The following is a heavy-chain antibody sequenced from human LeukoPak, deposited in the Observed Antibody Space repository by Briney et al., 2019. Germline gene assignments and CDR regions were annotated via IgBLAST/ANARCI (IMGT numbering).Heavy chain of an antibody. CDR2: INHSGST. J-gene: IGHJ4*02. CDR1: GGSISSYY. CDR3: GRHLWAINTFYFDN. Sequence: SETLSLTCTVSGGSISSYYWSWIRQPPGKGLEWIGEINHSGSTNYNPSLKSRVTTSIDTSKNQFSLKLSSVTAADTAVYYCGRHLWAINTFYFDNWGQGALVTVSS. D-gene: IGHD3-3*02. V-gene: IGHV4-34*01.